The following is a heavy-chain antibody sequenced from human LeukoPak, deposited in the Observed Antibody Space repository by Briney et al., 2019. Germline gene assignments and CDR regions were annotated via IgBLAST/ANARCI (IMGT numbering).Heavy chain of an antibody. V-gene: IGHV1-18*01. CDR3: ARGERRGYSSGWYVRGLDY. CDR2: ISAYNGNT. CDR1: GYTFTSYG. J-gene: IGHJ4*02. Sequence: ASVKVSCTASGYTFTSYGISWVRQAPGQGLEWMGWISAYNGNTSYAQKLQGRVTMTTDTSTSTAYMELRSLRSDDTAVYYCARGERRGYSSGWYVRGLDYWGQGTLVTVSS. D-gene: IGHD6-19*01.